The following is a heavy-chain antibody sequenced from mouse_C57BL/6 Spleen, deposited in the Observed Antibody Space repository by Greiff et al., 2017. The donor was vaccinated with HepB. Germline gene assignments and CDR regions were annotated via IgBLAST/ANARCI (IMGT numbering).Heavy chain of an antibody. CDR3: ARHVYDGYHGDY. CDR1: GYTFTSYW. V-gene: IGHV1-64*01. Sequence: VQLQQPGAELVKPGASVKLSCKASGYTFTSYWMHWVKQRPGQGLEWIGMIHPNSGSTNYNEKFKSKATLTVDKSSSTAYMQLSSLTSEDSAVYYCARHVYDGYHGDYWGQGTTLTVSS. D-gene: IGHD2-3*01. CDR2: IHPNSGST. J-gene: IGHJ2*01.